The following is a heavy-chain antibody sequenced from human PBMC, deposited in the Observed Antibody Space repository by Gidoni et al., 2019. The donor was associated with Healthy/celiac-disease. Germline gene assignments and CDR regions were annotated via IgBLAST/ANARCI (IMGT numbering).Heavy chain of an antibody. CDR2: IYYSGST. CDR3: ARDTRGDYYGSGSYLVL. CDR1: GGSIRSGGYY. V-gene: IGHV4-31*03. Sequence: QVQLQESGPGLVKPSQTLSLTCTVSGGSIRSGGYYWSWIRQHPGKGLEWIGYIYYSGSTYYNPSLKSRVTISVDTSKNQFSLKLSSVTAADTAVYYCARDTRGDYYGSGSYLVLWGQGTLVTVSS. D-gene: IGHD3-10*01. J-gene: IGHJ4*02.